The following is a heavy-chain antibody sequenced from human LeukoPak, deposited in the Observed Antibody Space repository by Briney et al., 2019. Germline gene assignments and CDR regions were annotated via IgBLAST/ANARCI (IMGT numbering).Heavy chain of an antibody. CDR1: GFTFSSYA. D-gene: IGHD3-9*01. V-gene: IGHV3-23*01. Sequence: GGSLRLSCAASGFTFSSYAMSWVRQAPGKGLEWVSAISGSGGSTYYADSVKGRFTISRDNSKNTLYLQMNSLRAEDTAVYYCAKDVSQLTNYYYGFDVWGQGTTVTVSS. J-gene: IGHJ6*02. CDR2: ISGSGGST. CDR3: AKDVSQLTNYYYGFDV.